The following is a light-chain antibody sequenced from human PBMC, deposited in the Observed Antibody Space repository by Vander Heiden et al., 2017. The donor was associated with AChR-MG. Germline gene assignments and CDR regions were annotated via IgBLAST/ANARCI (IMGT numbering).Light chain of an antibody. CDR1: SGSIASNY. CDR2: DDN. J-gene: IGLJ3*02. V-gene: IGLV6-57*02. CDR3: QSYDSSNHWV. Sequence: NFMLTQPHSASESPAQTVTISCTGSSGSIASNYVQWYQQRPVNAPTTVIYDDNQRPSGVPDRFSCSIDSSSNSASLTISGLKTEDEADYYCQSYDSSNHWVFGGGTKLTVL.